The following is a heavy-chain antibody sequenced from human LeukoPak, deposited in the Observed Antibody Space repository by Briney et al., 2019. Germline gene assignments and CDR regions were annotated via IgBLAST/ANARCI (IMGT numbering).Heavy chain of an antibody. V-gene: IGHV4-34*01. D-gene: IGHD3-3*01. Sequence: PSETLSLTCAVYGGSFSGYYWSWIRQPPGKGLEWIGEINHSGSTNYNPSLKSRVTISVDTSKNQFSLKLSSVTAADTAVYYYARSGFGVVILYYWGQGTLVTVSS. CDR1: GGSFSGYY. CDR2: INHSGST. CDR3: ARSGFGVVILYY. J-gene: IGHJ4*02.